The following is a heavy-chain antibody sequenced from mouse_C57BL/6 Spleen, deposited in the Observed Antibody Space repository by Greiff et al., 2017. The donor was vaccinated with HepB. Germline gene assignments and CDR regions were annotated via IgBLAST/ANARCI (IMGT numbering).Heavy chain of an antibody. Sequence: EVKVEESGGGLVKPGGSLKLSCAASGFTFSSYAMSWVRQTPEKRLEWVATISDGGSYTYYPDNVKGRFTISRDNAKNNLYLQMSHLKSEDTAMYYCARVGTTVVAYYAMDYWGQGTSVTVSS. CDR2: ISDGGSYT. CDR1: GFTFSSYA. D-gene: IGHD1-1*01. V-gene: IGHV5-4*03. CDR3: ARVGTTVVAYYAMDY. J-gene: IGHJ4*01.